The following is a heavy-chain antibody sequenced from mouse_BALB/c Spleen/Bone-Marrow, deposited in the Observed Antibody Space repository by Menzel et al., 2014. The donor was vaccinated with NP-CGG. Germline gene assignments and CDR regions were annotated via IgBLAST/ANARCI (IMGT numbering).Heavy chain of an antibody. CDR1: GYTFTSYS. D-gene: IGHD1-1*02. CDR2: FYPGNGDT. CDR3: ARGWLITY. J-gene: IGHJ3*01. Sequence: QVQLKESGAELVKPGASVKMSCKASGYTFTSYSMHWVKQTPGQGLEWIGTFYPGNGDTSYNQKFKGKATLTADTFSSTAYMQLSSLTSEDSAVHYCARGWLITYWGQGTLVTVSA. V-gene: IGHV1-12*01.